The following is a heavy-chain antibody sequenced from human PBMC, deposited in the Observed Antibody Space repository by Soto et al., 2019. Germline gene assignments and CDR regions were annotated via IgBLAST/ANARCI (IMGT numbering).Heavy chain of an antibody. Sequence: QVQLVESGGGVVQPGRSLRLSCAASGFSFSISPMHWVRQAPGKGPERVALISYDGTNKFYADSVKGRFTISRDNSKSTLYLQVDSRRPEDAAVYYCARDPKTSGGQHWAFNYFDSWGQGTLVTVSS. J-gene: IGHJ4*02. V-gene: IGHV3-30-3*01. CDR1: GFSFSISP. CDR3: ARDPKTSGGQHWAFNYFDS. CDR2: ISYDGTNK. D-gene: IGHD7-27*01.